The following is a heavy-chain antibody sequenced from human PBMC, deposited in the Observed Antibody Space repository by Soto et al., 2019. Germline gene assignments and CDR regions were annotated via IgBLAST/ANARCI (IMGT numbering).Heavy chain of an antibody. CDR3: AKDACRDGCLFDY. CDR2: ISYDGSNK. V-gene: IGHV3-30*18. Sequence: ESGGGVVQPGRSLRLSCAASGFTFSSYGMHWVRQAPGKGLEWVAVISYDGSNKYYADSVKGRFTISRDNSKNTLYLQMNSLRAEDTAVYYCAKDACRDGCLFDYWGHGTLVTVSS. CDR1: GFTFSSYG. J-gene: IGHJ4*01. D-gene: IGHD6-19*01.